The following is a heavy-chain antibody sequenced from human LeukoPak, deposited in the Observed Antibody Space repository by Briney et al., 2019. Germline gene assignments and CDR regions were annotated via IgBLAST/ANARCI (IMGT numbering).Heavy chain of an antibody. J-gene: IGHJ4*02. V-gene: IGHV3-7*01. CDR2: IKQDGSEK. Sequence: GGSLRLSCTASGFSFSSYWMSWVPQAPGKGLEWVANIKQDGSEKYYVDSVKGRFTISRDNAKNSLYLQMNSLRAEDTAVYYCARGFRGWYAEGFDYWGQGTVLTVSS. CDR1: GFSFSSYW. CDR3: ARGFRGWYAEGFDY. D-gene: IGHD6-19*01.